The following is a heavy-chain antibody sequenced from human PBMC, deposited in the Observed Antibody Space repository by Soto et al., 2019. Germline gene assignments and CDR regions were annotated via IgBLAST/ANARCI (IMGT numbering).Heavy chain of an antibody. CDR1: GGSFSGYY. D-gene: IGHD2-2*01. V-gene: IGHV4-34*01. J-gene: IGHJ6*02. CDR2: INHSGST. Sequence: TSETLSLTCAAYGGSFSGYYWSWIRQPPGKGLEWIGEINHSGSTNYNPSLKSRVTISVDTSKNQFSLKLSSVTAADTAVYYCARGGPAARKGDYYGMDVWGQGTTVTVSS. CDR3: ARGGPAARKGDYYGMDV.